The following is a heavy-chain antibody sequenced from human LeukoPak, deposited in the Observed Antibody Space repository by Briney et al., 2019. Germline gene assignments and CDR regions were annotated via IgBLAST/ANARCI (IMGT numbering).Heavy chain of an antibody. D-gene: IGHD2-15*01. V-gene: IGHV4-59*01. CDR3: ATRSTGVAATFDS. CDR1: GGSISSYY. Sequence: SETLSLTCTVSGGSISSYYWSWIRQPPGKGLEWIGYIYYSGNTNYNPSLKSRVTISVDTSENQFSLKLSSVTAADTAVYYCATRSTGVAATFDSWGQGALVTVSS. CDR2: IYYSGNT. J-gene: IGHJ4*02.